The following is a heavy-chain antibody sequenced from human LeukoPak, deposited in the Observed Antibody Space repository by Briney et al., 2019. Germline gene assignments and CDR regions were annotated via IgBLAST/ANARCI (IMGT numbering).Heavy chain of an antibody. Sequence: PGGSLRLSCAVSGFMFKSYNMNWVRQAPGKGLEWVSAISGSGGSTSYADSVKGRFTLSRDNSKNTLYLQMNSLRAEDTAVYYCARGRAPIDYWGQGTLVTVSS. CDR2: ISGSGGST. V-gene: IGHV3-23*01. J-gene: IGHJ4*02. CDR1: GFMFKSYN. CDR3: ARGRAPIDY.